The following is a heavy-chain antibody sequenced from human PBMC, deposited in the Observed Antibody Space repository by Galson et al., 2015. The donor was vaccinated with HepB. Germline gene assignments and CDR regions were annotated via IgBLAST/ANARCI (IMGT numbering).Heavy chain of an antibody. V-gene: IGHV1-69*13. J-gene: IGHJ6*03. CDR3: ARGRDYYYYYMDV. Sequence: SVKVSCRASGGTFSSYAISWVRQAPGQGLEWMGGIIPIFGTANYAQKFQGRVTITADESTSTAYMELSSLRSEDTAVYYCARGRDYYYYYMDVWGKGTTVTVSS. CDR2: IIPIFGTA. CDR1: GGTFSSYA.